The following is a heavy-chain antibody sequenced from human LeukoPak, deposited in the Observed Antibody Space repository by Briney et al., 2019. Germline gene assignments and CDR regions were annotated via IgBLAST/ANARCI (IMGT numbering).Heavy chain of an antibody. CDR1: GGYISSSRYY. CDR3: ASSSRGYSSSSDY. J-gene: IGHJ4*02. Sequence: SETLSLTCTVSGGYISSSRYYWGWIRQPPGKGLEWIGSIYYSGSTYYHPSVKSRVTISVDKSKNQFCLKLSSVTAADTAVYYCASSSRGYSSSSDYWGQGTLITVSS. V-gene: IGHV4-39*07. CDR2: IYYSGST. D-gene: IGHD6-6*01.